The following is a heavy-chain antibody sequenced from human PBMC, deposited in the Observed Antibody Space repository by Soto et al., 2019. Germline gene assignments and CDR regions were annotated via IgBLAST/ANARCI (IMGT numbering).Heavy chain of an antibody. Sequence: PSEPMSLTCTVYGGSFSGYDWSWIRQTPGKGLEWIGEINHSGSTNYNPSLKSRVTISVDTSKNQFSLKLSSVTAADTAVYYCARGRDYYGSGSYSRRYYYYYYGMDVWGQGTTVTVSS. J-gene: IGHJ6*02. CDR3: ARGRDYYGSGSYSRRYYYYYYGMDV. D-gene: IGHD3-10*01. CDR1: GGSFSGYD. V-gene: IGHV4-34*01. CDR2: INHSGST.